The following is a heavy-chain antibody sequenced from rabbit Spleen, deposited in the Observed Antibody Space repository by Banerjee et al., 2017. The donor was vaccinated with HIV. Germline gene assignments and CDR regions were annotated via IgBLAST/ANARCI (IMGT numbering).Heavy chain of an antibody. CDR1: GFDFSTYS. CDR2: IIPIFGVT. V-gene: IGHV1S7*01. D-gene: IGHD2-1*01. J-gene: IGHJ4*01. CDR3: VREAGYGDFGYAAM. Sequence: QLVESGGGLVQPGGSMKLSCKASGFDFSTYSMSWVRQAPGKGLEWIGYIIPIFGVTYYANWVNGRFTISSHNAQNTLYLQLNSLTAADTATYFCVREAGYGDFGYAAMWGPGTLVTVS.